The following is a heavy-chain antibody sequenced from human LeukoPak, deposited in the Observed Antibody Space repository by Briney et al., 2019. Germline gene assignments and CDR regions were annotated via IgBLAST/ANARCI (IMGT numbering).Heavy chain of an antibody. CDR1: GGSISSSSYY. Sequence: SETLSLTCTVSGGSISSSSYYWGWIRQPPGKGLEWIGSIYYSGSTYYNPSLKSRATTSVDTSKNQFSLKLSSVTAADTAVYYCARHRYYYYYMDVWGKGTTVTISS. CDR2: IYYSGST. CDR3: ARHRYYYYYMDV. J-gene: IGHJ6*03. V-gene: IGHV4-39*01.